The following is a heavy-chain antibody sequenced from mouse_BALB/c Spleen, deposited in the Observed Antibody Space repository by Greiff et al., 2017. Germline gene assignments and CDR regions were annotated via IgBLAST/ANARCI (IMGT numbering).Heavy chain of an antibody. CDR3: ARNYGSSPFDY. CDR2: ISYDGSN. D-gene: IGHD1-1*01. J-gene: IGHJ2*01. Sequence: EVQLVESGPGLVKPSQSLSLTCSVTGYSITSGYYWNWIRQFPGNILEWMGYISYDGSNNYNPSLKNRISITRDTSKNQFFLKLNSVTTEDTATYYCARNYGSSPFDYWGQGTTLTVSS. V-gene: IGHV3-6*02. CDR1: GYSITSGYY.